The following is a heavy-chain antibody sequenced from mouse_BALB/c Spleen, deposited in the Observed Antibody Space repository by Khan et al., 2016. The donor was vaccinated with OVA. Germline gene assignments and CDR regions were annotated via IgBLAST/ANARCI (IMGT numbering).Heavy chain of an antibody. J-gene: IGHJ4*01. CDR2: INPKNGVT. CDR1: GYTFTEYT. Sequence: VQLQQSGPELVKPGASVKISCKTSGYTFTEYTLHWVKQSHGKSLEWIGVINPKNGVTSYNQTLKGKATLTVDKSSSPAYLEFRSLTSEDSAVYYCSRDAGRYWGQGTSVTVSS. V-gene: IGHV1-18*01. D-gene: IGHD3-3*01. CDR3: SRDAGRY.